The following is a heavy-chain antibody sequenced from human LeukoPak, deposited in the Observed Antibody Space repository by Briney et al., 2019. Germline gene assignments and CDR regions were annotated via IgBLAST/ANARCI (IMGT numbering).Heavy chain of an antibody. Sequence: SVKVSCKASGGTFSSYAISWVRQAPGQGLEWMGGIIPIFGTANYAQKFQGRVTITADESTSTAYMELSSLRSEDTAVYYCARISAYYYGMDVWGQGTTVTVSS. J-gene: IGHJ6*02. CDR3: ARISAYYYGMDV. D-gene: IGHD3-3*02. CDR1: GGTFSSYA. V-gene: IGHV1-69*13. CDR2: IIPIFGTA.